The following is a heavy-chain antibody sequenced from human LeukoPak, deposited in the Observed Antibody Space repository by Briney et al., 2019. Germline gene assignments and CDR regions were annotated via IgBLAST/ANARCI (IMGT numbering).Heavy chain of an antibody. CDR3: ATGVVVTAIIGAFDI. CDR2: IYYSGST. CDR1: GGSISRGDYY. J-gene: IGHJ3*02. V-gene: IGHV4-61*08. Sequence: SETLSLTCTVSGGSISRGDYYWSWIRQPPGKGLEWIGYIYYSGSTNYNPSLKSRVTISVDTSKNQFSLKLSSVTAADTAVYYCATGVVVTAIIGAFDIWGQGTMVTVSS. D-gene: IGHD2-21*02.